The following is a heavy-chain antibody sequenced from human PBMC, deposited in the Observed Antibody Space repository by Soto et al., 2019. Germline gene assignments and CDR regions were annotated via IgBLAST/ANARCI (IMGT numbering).Heavy chain of an antibody. V-gene: IGHV4-30-2*01. CDR2: IYHSGST. CDR1: GGSISSGGYS. J-gene: IGHJ5*02. CDR3: ARVPDR. D-gene: IGHD2-2*01. Sequence: QLQLQESGSGLVKPSQTLSLTCAVSGGSISSGGYSWSWIRQPPGKGLEWIGYIYHSGSTYYNPSLKXXXXISVDRXXXQFSLXLXSVTAADTAVYYCARVPDRWGQGTLVTVSS.